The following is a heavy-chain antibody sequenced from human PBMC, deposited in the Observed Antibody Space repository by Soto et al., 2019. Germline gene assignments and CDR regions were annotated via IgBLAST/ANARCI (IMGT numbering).Heavy chain of an antibody. D-gene: IGHD6-13*01. CDR2: INPNSGGT. J-gene: IGHJ3*02. V-gene: IGHV1-2*04. Sequence: GASVKFSCKASGYTFTGYYMHWVRQAPGQGLEWMGWINPNSGGTNYAQKFQGWVTMTRDTSISTAYMELSRLRSDDTAVYYCARDREQQRGPDDALDIWGQGTMVTVSS. CDR1: GYTFTGYY. CDR3: ARDREQQRGPDDALDI.